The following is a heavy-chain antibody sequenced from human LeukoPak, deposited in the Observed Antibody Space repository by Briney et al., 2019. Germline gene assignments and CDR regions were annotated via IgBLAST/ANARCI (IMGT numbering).Heavy chain of an antibody. J-gene: IGHJ3*02. CDR3: ARAKEWPGAFDI. V-gene: IGHV4-4*02. CDR2: IYHSGST. D-gene: IGHD3-3*01. CDR1: GGSISSSNW. Sequence: PSETLSLTCAVSGGSISSSNWWSWVRQPPGKGLEWIGEIYHSGSTNYNPSLKSRVTISVDKSKSQFSLKLSSVTAADTAVYYCARAKEWPGAFDIWGQGTMVTVSS.